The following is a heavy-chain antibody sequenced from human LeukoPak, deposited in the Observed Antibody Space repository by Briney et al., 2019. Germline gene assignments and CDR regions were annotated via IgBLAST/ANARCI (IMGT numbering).Heavy chain of an antibody. V-gene: IGHV4-39*01. D-gene: IGHD3-10*01. J-gene: IGHJ6*03. CDR1: GGSISSSSYY. CDR2: IYYSGST. CDR3: ARLDGSGSFHYYYYYMDV. Sequence: SETLSLTCTVSGGSISSSSYYWGWIRQPPGKGLEWIGSIYYSGSTYYNPSLKSRVTISVDTSKNQFSLKLSSVTAADTAVYYCARLDGSGSFHYYYYYMDVWGKGTTVTISS.